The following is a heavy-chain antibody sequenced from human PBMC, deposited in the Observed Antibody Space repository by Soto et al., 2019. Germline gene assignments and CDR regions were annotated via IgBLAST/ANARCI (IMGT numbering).Heavy chain of an antibody. J-gene: IGHJ4*02. CDR2: FIPVYRTL. D-gene: IGHD3-3*01. Sequence: QVQQVQSGAEVKKPGSSVKVSCKASGGSFGNSAINWVRQTPGQGLEWLGGFIPVYRTLNYAQKFQGRVTITADESTGIAYMTLSSLASDDTAVYYCATGVIWIGYFTVDSWGQGTRVTVSS. V-gene: IGHV1-69*01. CDR1: GGSFGNSA. CDR3: ATGVIWIGYFTVDS.